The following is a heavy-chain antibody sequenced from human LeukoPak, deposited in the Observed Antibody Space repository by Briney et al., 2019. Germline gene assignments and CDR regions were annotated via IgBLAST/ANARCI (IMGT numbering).Heavy chain of an antibody. CDR3: ARDYDPPAL. CDR2: IYYSGNT. V-gene: IGHV4-59*01. D-gene: IGHD3-16*01. Sequence: SETLSLTCTVSGGSISSYYWSWIRQPPGKGLEWIGYIYYSGNTNYNPSLKSRVTISVDTSKNQFSLKLSSVTAADTAVYYCARDYDPPALWGQGTLVTVSS. CDR1: GGSISSYY. J-gene: IGHJ4*02.